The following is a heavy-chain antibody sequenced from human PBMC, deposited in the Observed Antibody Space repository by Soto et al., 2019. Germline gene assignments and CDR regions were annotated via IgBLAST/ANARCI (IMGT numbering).Heavy chain of an antibody. J-gene: IGHJ4*02. CDR2: IDWDDDK. CDR3: ARNRYSGSPFDY. D-gene: IGHD1-26*01. CDR1: GFSLSTSGMC. V-gene: IGHV2-70*11. Sequence: SGPTLVNPTQTLTLTCTFSGFSLSTSGMCVSWIRQPPGKALEWLARIDWDDDKYYSTSLKTRLTISKDTSKNQVVLTMTNMDPVDTATYYCARNRYSGSPFDYWGQGTLVTVSS.